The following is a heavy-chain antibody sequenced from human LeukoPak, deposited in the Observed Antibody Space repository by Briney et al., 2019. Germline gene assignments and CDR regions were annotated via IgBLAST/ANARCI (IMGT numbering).Heavy chain of an antibody. D-gene: IGHD2-21*02. CDR1: GYTFSNYA. Sequence: ASVKVSCKASGYTFSNYAIHWVRQAPGQGLEWMGWINAGNGDTKYSQNLQGRVTITRDTSASIVYMELSSLRSEDTAVYYCAREEGDPPRDYYYGMDVWGQGTTVTVSS. J-gene: IGHJ6*02. CDR3: AREEGDPPRDYYYGMDV. V-gene: IGHV1-3*01. CDR2: INAGNGDT.